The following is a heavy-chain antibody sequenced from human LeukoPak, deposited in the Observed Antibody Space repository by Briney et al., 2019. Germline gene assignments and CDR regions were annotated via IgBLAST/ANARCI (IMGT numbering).Heavy chain of an antibody. CDR3: ARVSYYYYYYMDV. CDR2: INWNGGST. J-gene: IGHJ6*03. V-gene: IGHV3-20*04. CDR1: GFTFDDYG. Sequence: GGSLRLSCAASGFTFDDYGMSWVRQAPGKGLEWVSGINWNGGSTGYSDSVKGRFTISRDNAKNSLHLQMNSLRAEDTALYYCARVSYYYYYYMDVWGKGTTVTVSS.